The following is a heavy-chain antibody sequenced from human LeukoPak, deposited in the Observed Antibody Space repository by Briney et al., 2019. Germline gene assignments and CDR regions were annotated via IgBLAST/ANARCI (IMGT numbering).Heavy chain of an antibody. Sequence: SQTLSLTCAISGDSVSSNRAAWNWVRQSPSKGLELLGRTYYMFKWYNDYAVSVKSRITINPDTSKNQFSLQLNSVTPEDTAVYYCAREAWDYDILTGYQYSNWFDPWGQGTLVTVSS. D-gene: IGHD3-9*01. V-gene: IGHV6-1*01. J-gene: IGHJ5*02. CDR2: TYYMFKWYN. CDR1: GDSVSSNRAA. CDR3: AREAWDYDILTGYQYSNWFDP.